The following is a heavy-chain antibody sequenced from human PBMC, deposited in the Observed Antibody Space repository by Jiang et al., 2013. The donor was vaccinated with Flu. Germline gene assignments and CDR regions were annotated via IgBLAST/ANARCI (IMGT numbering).Heavy chain of an antibody. J-gene: IGHJ5*02. CDR1: GGSISSYY. V-gene: IGHV4-59*01. CDR3: ASTPYYDFWRGLNWFDP. Sequence: GPGLVKPSETLSLTCTVSGGSISSYYWSWIRQPPGKGLEWIGYIYYSGSTNYNPSLKSRVTISVDTSKNQFSLKLSSVTAADTAVYYCASTPYYDFWRGLNWFDPWGQGTLVTVSS. D-gene: IGHD3-3*01. CDR2: IYYSGST.